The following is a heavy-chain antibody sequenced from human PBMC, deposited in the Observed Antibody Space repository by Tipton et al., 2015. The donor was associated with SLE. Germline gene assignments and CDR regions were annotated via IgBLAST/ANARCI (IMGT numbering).Heavy chain of an antibody. Sequence: TLSLTCTVSGGSISGYFWSWIRQPPGKGLEWIGYIYYSGSTNYNPSLKSRATISMDTSKNQFSLRLSSVTAADTAVYYCTRGGIFLWGQGKLVTVSS. CDR3: TRGGIFL. J-gene: IGHJ4*02. V-gene: IGHV4-59*08. CDR2: IYYSGST. D-gene: IGHD2-21*01. CDR1: GGSISGYF.